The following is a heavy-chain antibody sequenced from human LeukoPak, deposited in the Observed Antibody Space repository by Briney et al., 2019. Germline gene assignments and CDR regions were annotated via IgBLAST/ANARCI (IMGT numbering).Heavy chain of an antibody. J-gene: IGHJ5*02. CDR3: ARGPNSSSWYGGWFDP. Sequence: SETLSLTCTVSGGSISSYYWSWIRQPAGKGLEWIGRIYTSGSTNYNPSLKSRVTMSVDTSKNQFPLKLSSVTAADTAVYYCARGPNSSSWYGGWFDPWGQGTLVTVSS. V-gene: IGHV4-4*07. CDR2: IYTSGST. CDR1: GGSISSYY. D-gene: IGHD6-13*01.